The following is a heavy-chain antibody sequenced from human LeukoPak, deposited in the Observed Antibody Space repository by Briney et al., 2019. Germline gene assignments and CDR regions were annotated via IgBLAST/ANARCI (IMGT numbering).Heavy chain of an antibody. J-gene: IGHJ6*02. D-gene: IGHD6-6*01. CDR1: GGTFSSYA. Sequence: SVKVSCKASGGTFSSYAISWVRQAPEQGLEWMGGIIPIFGTANYAQKFQGRVTITADESTSTAYMELSSLRSEDTAVYYCASCASSSLPMDVWGQGTTVTVSS. V-gene: IGHV1-69*13. CDR3: ASCASSSLPMDV. CDR2: IIPIFGTA.